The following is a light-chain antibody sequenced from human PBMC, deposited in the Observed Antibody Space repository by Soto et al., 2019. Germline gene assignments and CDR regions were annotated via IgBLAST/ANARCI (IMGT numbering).Light chain of an antibody. CDR2: DVS. J-gene: IGLJ3*02. Sequence: QSALTQPRSVSGSLGQSVIISCTGTSSDVGGYKYVSWYQQHPGKAPKLVIYDVSERPSGVPDRFSGSKSGNTASLTISGLQAEDEADYHFCSYAGSSVRVFGGGTKVTVL. CDR3: CSYAGSSVRV. V-gene: IGLV2-11*01. CDR1: SSDVGGYKY.